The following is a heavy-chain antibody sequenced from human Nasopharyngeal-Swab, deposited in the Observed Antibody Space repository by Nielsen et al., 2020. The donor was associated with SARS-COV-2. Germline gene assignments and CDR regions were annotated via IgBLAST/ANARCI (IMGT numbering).Heavy chain of an antibody. J-gene: IGHJ4*02. CDR2: ISYDGSNK. CDR1: GFTFSSYG. D-gene: IGHD3-10*01. Sequence: GASLQISCAASGFTFSSYGMHWVRQAPGKGLEGVAIISYDGSNKYHADSVKGRFTISKDNSKNTLYLQMSSLRADDTAVYYCAKERFYSGSGKCPRDFDYWGQGTLVTVSS. CDR3: AKERFYSGSGKCPRDFDY. V-gene: IGHV3-30*18.